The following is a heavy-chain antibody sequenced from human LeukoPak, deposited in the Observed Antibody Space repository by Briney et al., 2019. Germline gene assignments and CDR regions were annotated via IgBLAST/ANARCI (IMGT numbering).Heavy chain of an antibody. CDR3: ARGHIVDLPASDNLFDP. J-gene: IGHJ5*02. Sequence: SETLSLTCGVYGGSFSDYYWSWIRQPPGQGLEWNGDINHCGSTYYNPPLKSRVTISIDTAKNQFSLKMSSVTAADTAVYFCARGHIVDLPASDNLFDPWGQGSLVTVSS. CDR2: INHCGST. CDR1: GGSFSDYY. D-gene: IGHD2-21*01. V-gene: IGHV4-34*01.